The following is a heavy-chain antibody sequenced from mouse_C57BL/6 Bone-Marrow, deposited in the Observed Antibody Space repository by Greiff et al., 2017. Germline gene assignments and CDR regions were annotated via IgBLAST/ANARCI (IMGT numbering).Heavy chain of an antibody. Sequence: QVHVKQPGAELVMPGASVKLSCKASGYTFTSYWMHWVKQRPGQGLEWIGEIDPSDSYTNYNQKFKGKSTLTVDKSSSTAYMQLSSLTSEDSAVYYCARSSYEVYFDYWGQGTTLTVSS. J-gene: IGHJ2*01. CDR3: ARSSYEVYFDY. CDR1: GYTFTSYW. D-gene: IGHD3-1*01. CDR2: IDPSDSYT. V-gene: IGHV1-69*01.